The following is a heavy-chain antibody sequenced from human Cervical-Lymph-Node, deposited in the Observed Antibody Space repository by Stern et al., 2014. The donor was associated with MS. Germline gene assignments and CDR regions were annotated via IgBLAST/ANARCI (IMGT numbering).Heavy chain of an antibody. Sequence: DQLVESGSELKKPGASVKVSCKASGYTFTTYPMNWVRQAPGQGLEWMGWISTDTGNPTYALGFTGRFVFSLDTSVSTAYLQISSLKADDTAVYYCARLAYTSAYYGERLHLFDYWGQGTLVAVSS. D-gene: IGHD6-19*01. V-gene: IGHV7-4-1*02. CDR2: ISTDTGNP. J-gene: IGHJ4*02. CDR3: ARLAYTSAYYGERLHLFDY. CDR1: GYTFTTYP.